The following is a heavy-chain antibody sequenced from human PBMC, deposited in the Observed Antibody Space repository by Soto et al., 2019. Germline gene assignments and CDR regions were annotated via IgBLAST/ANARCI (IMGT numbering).Heavy chain of an antibody. V-gene: IGHV1-58*01. CDR1: GFTFSSSA. CDR2: IAVGSGNT. CDR3: AASYGSRSTYFYYGIDV. D-gene: IGHD3-10*01. J-gene: IGHJ6*02. Sequence: ASVKFSCRASGFTFSSSAVQWMRQGRGQRLEWIGRIAVGSGNTNYAQKFQEGVTISRDMSTSTVYMELSSLRSEDTAVYYCAASYGSRSTYFYYGIDVWGQGTTVTVSS.